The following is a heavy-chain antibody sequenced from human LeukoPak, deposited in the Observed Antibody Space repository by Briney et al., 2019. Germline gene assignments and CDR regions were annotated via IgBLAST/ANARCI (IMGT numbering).Heavy chain of an antibody. J-gene: IGHJ6*02. V-gene: IGHV1-2*02. CDR2: INPNSGGT. D-gene: IGHD6-13*01. CDR1: GYTFTGYY. Sequence: GASVKVSCKASGYTFTGYYINWVRQAPGQGLEWMGWINPNSGGTNYAQKFQGRVTMTRDTSISTAYMELSRLRSDDTAVYYCAAPAAAGSNYGMDDWGQGTMVTVSS. CDR3: AAPAAAGSNYGMDD.